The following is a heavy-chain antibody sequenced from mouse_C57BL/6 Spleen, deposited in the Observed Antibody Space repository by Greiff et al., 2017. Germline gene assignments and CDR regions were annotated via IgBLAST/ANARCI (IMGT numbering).Heavy chain of an antibody. Sequence: VQLQQPGAELVKPGASVKLSCKASGYTFTSYWMHWVKQRPGQGLEWIGMIHPNSGSTNYNEKFKSKATLTVDKSSSTAYMQLSSLTSEDSAVYYCARRGSTTVVADYWGQGTTLTVSS. J-gene: IGHJ2*01. CDR3: ARRGSTTVVADY. D-gene: IGHD1-1*01. CDR2: IHPNSGST. V-gene: IGHV1-64*01. CDR1: GYTFTSYW.